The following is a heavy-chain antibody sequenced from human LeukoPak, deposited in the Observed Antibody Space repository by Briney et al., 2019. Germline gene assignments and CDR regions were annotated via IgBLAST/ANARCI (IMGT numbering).Heavy chain of an antibody. CDR3: ARGAGSSGWYSGWFDP. CDR1: GYNFTSYG. CDR2: ISTYNGNT. J-gene: IGHJ5*02. D-gene: IGHD6-19*01. V-gene: IGHV1-18*01. Sequence: ASVKVSCKASGYNFTSYGISWVRQAPEQGLEWMGWISTYNGNTNYVQKLQGRVTMTTETSTRTAYMELRSLRSDDTAVYYCARGAGSSGWYSGWFDPWGQGTLVTVSS.